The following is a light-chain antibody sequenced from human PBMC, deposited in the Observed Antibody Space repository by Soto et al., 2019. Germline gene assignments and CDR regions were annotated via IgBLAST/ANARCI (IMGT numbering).Light chain of an antibody. Sequence: SVLTQPAPVSGSPGQSITISCTGTSSDVGGYDYVSWYQLHPGKAPKLLVVEVNNRPSGVCYRFSGSKSGNTASLTISGLQAEDVADYFCSLYSISTAYLFGTGTKVTVL. J-gene: IGLJ1*01. CDR2: EVN. V-gene: IGLV2-14*01. CDR3: SLYSISTAYL. CDR1: SSDVGGYDY.